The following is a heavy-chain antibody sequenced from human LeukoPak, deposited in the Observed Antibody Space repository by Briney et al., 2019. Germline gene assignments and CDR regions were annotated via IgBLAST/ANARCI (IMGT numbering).Heavy chain of an antibody. J-gene: IGHJ6*03. D-gene: IGHD6-13*01. CDR2: INPKSGGT. CDR3: ARGWSYYYYYMDV. CDR1: GYTFTAYY. Sequence: ASVKVSCKASGYTFTAYYMHWVRQAPAQGLEWMGWINPKSGGTNYAQKFQGRVTMTRDTSISTAYMELSRLRSDDTAVYYCARGWSYYYYYMDVWGKGTTVTVSS. V-gene: IGHV1-2*02.